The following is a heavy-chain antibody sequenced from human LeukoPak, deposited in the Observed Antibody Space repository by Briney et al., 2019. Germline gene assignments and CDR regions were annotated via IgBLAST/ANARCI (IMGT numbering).Heavy chain of an antibody. CDR3: ASSFGLRFLEWPIDY. V-gene: IGHV4-39*01. CDR2: IYYSGST. J-gene: IGHJ4*02. CDR1: GGSISSSSYY. Sequence: SETLSLTCTVSGGSISSSSYYWGWIRQPPGMGLEWIGSIYYSGSTYYNPSLKSRVTISVDTSKNQFSLKLSSVTAADTAVYYCASSFGLRFLEWPIDYWGQGTLVTVSS. D-gene: IGHD3-3*01.